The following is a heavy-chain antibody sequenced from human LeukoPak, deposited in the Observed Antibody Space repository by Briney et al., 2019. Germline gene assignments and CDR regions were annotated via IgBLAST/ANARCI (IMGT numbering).Heavy chain of an antibody. CDR3: ATDNPSSGWYE. J-gene: IGHJ4*02. D-gene: IGHD6-19*01. V-gene: IGHV3-11*01. CDR2: VSSSGSTI. Sequence: PGGSLRLSCAASGFTFSDYYMSWIRQAPGKGLEWVSYVSSSGSTIYYADSVKGRFTISRDSAKNSLYLHMNSLRADDTAVYYCATDNPSSGWYEWSQGTLVTVSS. CDR1: GFTFSDYY.